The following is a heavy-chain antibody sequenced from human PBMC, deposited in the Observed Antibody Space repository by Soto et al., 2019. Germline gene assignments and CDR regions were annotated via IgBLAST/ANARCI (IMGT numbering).Heavy chain of an antibody. J-gene: IGHJ4*02. CDR3: ARRLAPSVSALGY. CDR1: GLTFSSSS. CDR2: ISENGDRQ. Sequence: QVQLVQSGGGVVQTGNSLRLSCTVSGLTFSSSSVHWVRQAPGKGREWVAVISENGDRQYSTDSVRGRFLVSRDTFNNTIYLQMNSLRPEDTGEYFCARRLAPSVSALGYWGQGALVTVSS. D-gene: IGHD1-26*01. V-gene: IGHV3-30-3*01.